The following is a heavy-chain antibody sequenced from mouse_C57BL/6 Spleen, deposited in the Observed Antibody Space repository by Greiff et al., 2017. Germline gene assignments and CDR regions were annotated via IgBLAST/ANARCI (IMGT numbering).Heavy chain of an antibody. Sequence: QVQLQQPGAELVMPGASVTLSCKASGYPFTSYWLPWVKQRPGQGLEWIGAIDPSDSSTNYNQKFKGKSTGTVDKSSRTAYMQLSSLTSEDAAVYYCERGYGNPYLDYWGQGTTLTVSS. CDR2: IDPSDSST. CDR3: ERGYGNPYLDY. J-gene: IGHJ2*01. D-gene: IGHD2-10*02. V-gene: IGHV1-69*01. CDR1: GYPFTSYW.